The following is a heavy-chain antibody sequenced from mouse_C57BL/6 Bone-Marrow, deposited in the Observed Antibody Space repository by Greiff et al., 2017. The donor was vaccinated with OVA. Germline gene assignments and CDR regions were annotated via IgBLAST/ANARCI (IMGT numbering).Heavy chain of an antibody. V-gene: IGHV1-42*01. D-gene: IGHD2-10*01. CDR1: GYSFTGYY. CDR2: INPSTGGT. J-gene: IGHJ4*01. CDR3: ARSLLHYYAMDY. Sequence: VHVKQSGPELVKPGASVKISCKASGYSFTGYYMNWVKQSPEKSLEWIGEINPSTGGTTYNQKFKAKATLTVDKSSSTAYMQLKSLTSEDSAVYYCARSLLHYYAMDYWGQGTSVTVSS.